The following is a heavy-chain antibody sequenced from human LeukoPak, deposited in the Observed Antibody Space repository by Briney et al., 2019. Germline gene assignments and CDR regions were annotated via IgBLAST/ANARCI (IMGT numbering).Heavy chain of an antibody. CDR1: GGSISSGSYY. CDR3: ASAQYGNWFDP. CDR2: IYTSGST. Sequence: PSQTLSLTCTVSGGSISSGSYYWSWIRQPAGKRLEWIGRIYTSGSTNYNPSLKSRVTISVDTSKNQFSLKLSSVTAADTAVYYCASAQYGNWFDPWGQGTLVTVSS. D-gene: IGHD3-10*01. J-gene: IGHJ5*02. V-gene: IGHV4-61*02.